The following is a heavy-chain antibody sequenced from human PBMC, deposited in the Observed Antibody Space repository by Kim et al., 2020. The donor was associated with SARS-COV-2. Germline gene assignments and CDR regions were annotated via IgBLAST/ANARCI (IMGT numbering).Heavy chain of an antibody. J-gene: IGHJ6*01. CDR2: IYGGGST. CDR3: ARGGCYCHYGMNV. Sequence: GGSLRLSCAASGFTVSSNYMSWVRQAPGKGLEWVSVIYGGGSTYYAASVEGRFTISSDNSKNTPYLHMNSLRANDTAVFYCARGGCYCHYGMNVWEDWTT. CDR1: GFTVSSNY. V-gene: IGHV3-53*01. D-gene: IGHD3-16*01.